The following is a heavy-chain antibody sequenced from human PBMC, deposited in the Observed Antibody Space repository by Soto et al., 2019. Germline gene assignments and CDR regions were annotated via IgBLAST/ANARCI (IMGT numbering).Heavy chain of an antibody. Sequence: TLSLTCAVSGGSISSSNWWSWVRQPPGKGLEWIGEIYHSGSTNYNPSLKSRVTISVDKSKNQFSLKLSSVTAADTAVYYCARVTTIAVAGKYFDYWGQGTLVTAPQ. J-gene: IGHJ4*02. D-gene: IGHD6-19*01. CDR3: ARVTTIAVAGKYFDY. V-gene: IGHV4-4*02. CDR1: GGSISSSNW. CDR2: IYHSGST.